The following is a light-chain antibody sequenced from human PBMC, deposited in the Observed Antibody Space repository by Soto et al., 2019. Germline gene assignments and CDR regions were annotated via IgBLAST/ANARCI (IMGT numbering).Light chain of an antibody. CDR2: DAS. CDR3: QQYHTYPLT. J-gene: IGKJ4*01. Sequence: DIQMPQSPSTLPASVGDRVTITCRASQSIITWLAWFQQAPGKAPKLLIADASSLKSGVPSRFSGSGSGTDFTLAISSLQPDDFATYGGQQYHTYPLTVGGGTKVEI. CDR1: QSIITW. V-gene: IGKV1-5*01.